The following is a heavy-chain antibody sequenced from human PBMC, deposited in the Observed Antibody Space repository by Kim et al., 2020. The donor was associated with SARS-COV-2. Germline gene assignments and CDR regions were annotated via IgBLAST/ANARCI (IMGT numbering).Heavy chain of an antibody. CDR3: ARLSTTRISNYYYYGMDV. Sequence: GESLKISCKGSGYSFTSYWIGWVRQMPGKGLEWMGIIYPGDSDTRYSPSFQGQVTISADKSISTAYLQWSSLKASDTAMYYCARLSTTRISNYYYYGMDVWGQGTTVTVSS. D-gene: IGHD2-15*01. CDR1: GYSFTSYW. CDR2: IYPGDSDT. V-gene: IGHV5-51*01. J-gene: IGHJ6*02.